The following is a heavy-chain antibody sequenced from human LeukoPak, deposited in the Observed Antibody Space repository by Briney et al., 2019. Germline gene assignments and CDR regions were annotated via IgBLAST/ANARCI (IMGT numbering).Heavy chain of an antibody. J-gene: IGHJ6*03. Sequence: SVKVSCKASVGTFSSYAISWVRQAPGQGLEWMGGIIPIFGTANYAQKFQGRVTTTADESTSTAYMELSSLRSEDTAVYYCARAVNFRGLVSYYYYYMDVWGKGTTVTVSS. CDR1: VGTFSSYA. CDR3: ARAVNFRGLVSYYYYYMDV. D-gene: IGHD3-10*01. V-gene: IGHV1-69*13. CDR2: IIPIFGTA.